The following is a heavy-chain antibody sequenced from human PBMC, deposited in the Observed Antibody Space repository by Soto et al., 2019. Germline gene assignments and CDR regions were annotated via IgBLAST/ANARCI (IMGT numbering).Heavy chain of an antibody. CDR3: ARRIVATETFDC. J-gene: IGHJ4*02. V-gene: IGHV4-30-2*01. D-gene: IGHD5-12*01. CDR1: GDTISTGGYT. CDR2: TYHSGNP. Sequence: TAETLSLTCDVSGDTISTGGYTWAWIRQPPGKALEWIGHTYHSGNPYYNPSLKSRVIISVDRSKNQFSLKLTSVTAADTAVYYCARRIVATETFDCWGQGTLVTVSS.